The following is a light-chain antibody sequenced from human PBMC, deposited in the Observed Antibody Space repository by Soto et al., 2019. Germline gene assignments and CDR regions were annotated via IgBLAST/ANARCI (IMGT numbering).Light chain of an antibody. CDR3: CSYTTSNTRQIV. CDR2: DVT. Sequence: QSVLTQPASVSGSPGQSITISCTGTSSDVGGYNYVSWYQQQPGKAPKFMIYDVTNRPSGVSSRFSGSKSGNTASLTISGLQVEYEADYYCCSYTTSNTRQIVFGTGTKVTVL. V-gene: IGLV2-14*01. CDR1: SSDVGGYNY. J-gene: IGLJ1*01.